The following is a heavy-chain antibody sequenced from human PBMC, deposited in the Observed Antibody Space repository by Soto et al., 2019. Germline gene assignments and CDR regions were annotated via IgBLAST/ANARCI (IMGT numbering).Heavy chain of an antibody. CDR2: FDPEDGET. D-gene: IGHD2-2*01. J-gene: IGHJ5*02. Sequence: ASVKVSCKVSGYTLTELSMHWVRQAPGKGLEWMGGFDPEDGETTYAQKFQGRVTMTEDTSTDTAYMELSSLRSEDTAVYYCATAFRCSSTSCYAFSYWFDPWGQGTLVTVSS. CDR3: ATAFRCSSTSCYAFSYWFDP. V-gene: IGHV1-24*01. CDR1: GYTLTELS.